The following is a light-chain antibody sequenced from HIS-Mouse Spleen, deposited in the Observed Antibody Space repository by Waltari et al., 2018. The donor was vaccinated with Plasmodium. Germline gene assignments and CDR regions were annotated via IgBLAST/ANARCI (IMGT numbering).Light chain of an antibody. V-gene: IGLV5-37*01. CDR2: YYSDSDK. CDR3: MIWPSNASGV. Sequence: QPVLTQPPSSSASPGESARLTCTLPSDINVGSYNIYCYHKKPGSPPRYLLYYYSDSDKGQGSGVPSRFSGSKDASANTGILLISGLQSEDEADYYCMIWPSNASGVFGGGTKLTVL. J-gene: IGLJ3*02. CDR1: SDINVGSYN.